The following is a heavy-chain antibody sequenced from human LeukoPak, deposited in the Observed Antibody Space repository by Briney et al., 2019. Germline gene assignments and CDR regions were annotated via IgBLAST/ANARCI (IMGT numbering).Heavy chain of an antibody. CDR3: AGVVGSGWPPFDH. V-gene: IGHV3-33*01. D-gene: IGHD6-19*01. J-gene: IGHJ4*02. CDR2: IWNDGTNK. Sequence: GGSLRLSCAASGFTFSSYGMHWVRQAPGKGLEWVAVIWNDGTNKYYGDSVKGRFTISRDNSKNTVYLQMNSLRDEDTAVYYCAGVVGSGWPPFDHWGQGTLVTVSS. CDR1: GFTFSSYG.